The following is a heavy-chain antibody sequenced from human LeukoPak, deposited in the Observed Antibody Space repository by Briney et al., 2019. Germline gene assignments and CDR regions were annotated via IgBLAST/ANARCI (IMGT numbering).Heavy chain of an antibody. CDR2: IYPRDGST. J-gene: IGHJ4*02. D-gene: IGHD3-9*01. V-gene: IGHV1-46*01. CDR3: ARARGRYFDWLFHPHGYFDY. CDR1: GYSFTSNY. Sequence: ASVKVSCKASGYSFTSNYIHWVRQAPGQGLEWMGMIYPRDGSTSYAQKFQGRVTVTRDTSTSTVHMELSGLRSEDTAVYYCARARGRYFDWLFHPHGYFDYWGQGTLVTVSS.